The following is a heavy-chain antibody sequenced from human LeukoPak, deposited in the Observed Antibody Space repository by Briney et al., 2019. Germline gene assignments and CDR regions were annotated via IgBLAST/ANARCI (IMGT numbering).Heavy chain of an antibody. CDR3: ARRDYYDFDY. CDR2: IGGSGGST. CDR1: EFTLSTYA. V-gene: IGHV3-23*01. J-gene: IGHJ4*02. Sequence: GRSLRLSCAASEFTLSTYAMSCVRQAPGKGLEWVSTIGGSGGSTYYADSVKGRFTISRDNSRNTLYLQMNSLRAEDTAVYYCARRDYYDFDYWGQGTLVTVSS. D-gene: IGHD3-10*01.